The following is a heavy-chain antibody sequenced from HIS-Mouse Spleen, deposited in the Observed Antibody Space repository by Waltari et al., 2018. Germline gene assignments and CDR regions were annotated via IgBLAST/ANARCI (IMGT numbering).Heavy chain of an antibody. CDR2: ISYDGSNK. J-gene: IGHJ4*02. V-gene: IGHV3-30-3*01. CDR1: GFTFSSYA. D-gene: IGHD6-13*01. Sequence: QVQLVESGGGVVQPGRSLRLSCAASGFTFSSYAMHWVRQAPGKGLEWVAVISYDGSNKYYADSVKGLFTISRDNSKNTLYLQMNSLRAEDTAVYYCARGGIAAAGGPFDYWGQGTLVTVSS. CDR3: ARGGIAAAGGPFDY.